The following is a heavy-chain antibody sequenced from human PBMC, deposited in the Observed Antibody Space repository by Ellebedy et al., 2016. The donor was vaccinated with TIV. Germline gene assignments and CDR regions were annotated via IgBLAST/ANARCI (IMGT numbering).Heavy chain of an antibody. CDR1: GYTFTSYG. D-gene: IGHD3-22*01. Sequence: AASVKVSRKASGYTFTSYGISWVRQAPGQGLEWMGWISAYNGNTNYAQKLQGRVTMTTDTSTSTAYMELRSLRADDTAVYYCAASISIIVVALDYWGQGTLVTVSS. CDR3: AASISIIVVALDY. CDR2: ISAYNGNT. V-gene: IGHV1-18*01. J-gene: IGHJ4*02.